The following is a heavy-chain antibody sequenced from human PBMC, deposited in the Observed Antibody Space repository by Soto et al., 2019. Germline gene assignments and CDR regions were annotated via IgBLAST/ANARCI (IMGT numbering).Heavy chain of an antibody. D-gene: IGHD3-9*01. Sequence: VASVKVSCKASGYTFTSYGISWVRQAPGQGLEWMGWISAYNGNTNYAQKLQGRVTMTTDTSTSTAYMELRSLRSDDTAVYYCARGVYDILTGYFYYFDYWGQGTLVTVS. J-gene: IGHJ4*02. V-gene: IGHV1-18*04. CDR3: ARGVYDILTGYFYYFDY. CDR2: ISAYNGNT. CDR1: GYTFTSYG.